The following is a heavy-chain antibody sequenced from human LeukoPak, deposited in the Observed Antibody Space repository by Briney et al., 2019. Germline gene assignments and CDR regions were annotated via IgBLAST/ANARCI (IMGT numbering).Heavy chain of an antibody. J-gene: IGHJ4*02. CDR1: GFTVSSNY. CDR2: IYSGGST. V-gene: IGHV3-53*01. Sequence: GGSLRLSCAASGFTVSSNYMSWVRQAPGKGLEWVSVIYSGGSTYYADSVKGRFTISRDNSKNTLSLQMNSLRAEDTAVYYCARGRTSDWYRAYWGQGTLVTVSS. D-gene: IGHD6-19*01. CDR3: ARGRTSDWYRAY.